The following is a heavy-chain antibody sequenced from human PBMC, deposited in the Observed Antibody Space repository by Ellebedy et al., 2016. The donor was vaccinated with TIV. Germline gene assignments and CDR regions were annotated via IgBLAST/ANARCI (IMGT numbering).Heavy chain of an antibody. CDR3: ARVIMPGKANY. D-gene: IGHD2-8*01. Sequence: ASVKVSXXASGYTFTSYGISWVRQAPGQGLEWMGWISTSTGKTIYAQNLQGRVTMTTNTSTSTAYMELRSLRSDDTAVYYCARVIMPGKANYWGQGTLVTVSS. V-gene: IGHV1-18*01. CDR2: ISTSTGKT. J-gene: IGHJ4*02. CDR1: GYTFTSYG.